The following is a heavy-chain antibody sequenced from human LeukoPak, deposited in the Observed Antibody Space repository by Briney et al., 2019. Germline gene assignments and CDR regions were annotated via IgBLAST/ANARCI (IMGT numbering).Heavy chain of an antibody. J-gene: IGHJ3*02. V-gene: IGHV3-21*01. CDR3: AREVDSSGYLI. D-gene: IGHD3-22*01. CDR1: GFTFSSYW. CDR2: ISSSSSYI. Sequence: GGSLRLSCAASGFTFSSYWMSWVRQAPGKGLEWVSSISSSSSYIYYADSVKGRFTISRDNAKNSLYLQMNSLRAEDTAVYYCAREVDSSGYLIWGQGTMVTVSS.